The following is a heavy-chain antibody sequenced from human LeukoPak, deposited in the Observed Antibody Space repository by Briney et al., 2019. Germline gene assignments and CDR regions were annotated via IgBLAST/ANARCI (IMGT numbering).Heavy chain of an antibody. CDR3: ARDAPHNWFDT. V-gene: IGHV3-74*01. Sequence: PGGSLRLSCAASGITFGNNWMHWVRQGPGKGLVWISRINSDGGGAIYADSVKGRFTVFRDNDKNTLYLQMNSLRAEDTAVYYCARDAPHNWFDTWGEGTLVTVSS. CDR2: INSDGGGA. CDR1: GITFGNNW. J-gene: IGHJ5*02.